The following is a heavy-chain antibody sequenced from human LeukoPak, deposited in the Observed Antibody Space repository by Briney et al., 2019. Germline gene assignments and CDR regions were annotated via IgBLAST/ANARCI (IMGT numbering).Heavy chain of an antibody. J-gene: IGHJ3*01. CDR2: IRYDGSNT. CDR1: GFTFSSYG. D-gene: IGHD2-21*01. V-gene: IGHV3-30*02. CDR3: AQGRGDGVGSSKNAFDL. Sequence: PGGSLRLSCAASGFTFSSYGMHWVRQAPGKGLEWVAFIRYDGSNTYYADSVKGRFTISRDNSQNTLFLQMNSLRVEDTAVYYCAQGRGDGVGSSKNAFDLWGQGTMVTVSS.